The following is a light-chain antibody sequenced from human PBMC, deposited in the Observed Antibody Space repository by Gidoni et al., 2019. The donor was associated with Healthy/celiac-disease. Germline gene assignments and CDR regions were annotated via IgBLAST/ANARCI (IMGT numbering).Light chain of an antibody. CDR1: TGAVTSGHY. Sequence: QAVLTQAPSLTLSPGGTVTLTCGSSTGAVTSGHYPYWFQQKPGQAPRTLIYDTSNKHSWTPARFSGSLLGGKAALTLSGAQPEDEAEYYCLLSYGGARLAVFGGGTQLTVL. V-gene: IGLV7-46*01. CDR3: LLSYGGARLAV. CDR2: DTS. J-gene: IGLJ7*01.